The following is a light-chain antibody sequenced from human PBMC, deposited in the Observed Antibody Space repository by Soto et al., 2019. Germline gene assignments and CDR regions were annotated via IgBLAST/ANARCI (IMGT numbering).Light chain of an antibody. CDR2: GAS. CDR1: QSVGTK. Sequence: IVMTQSPATLSVSPGERANLSCRASQSVGTKLAWYQQTPGQAPRLLIYGASNRATGVAARISGSVSGTEFTLTIASLQSEDFAVYYCQQYSSWLWTFGQGTKVEIK. J-gene: IGKJ1*01. V-gene: IGKV3-15*01. CDR3: QQYSSWLWT.